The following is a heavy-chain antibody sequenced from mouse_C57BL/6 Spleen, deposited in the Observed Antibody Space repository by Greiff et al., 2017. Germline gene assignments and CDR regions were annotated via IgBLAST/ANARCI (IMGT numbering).Heavy chain of an antibody. CDR3: AGKDHAFFDD. V-gene: IGHV1-72*01. Sequence: QVQLQQPGAELVKSGASVKLSCKASGYTFTSYWMHWVKQRPGRGLEWIGRIDPHSGGTKYNEKFKSKATLTVDKPSSTAYMQLRSLPSEVSALYNYAGKDHAFFDDWGQGTTLTVTS. CDR2: IDPHSGGT. CDR1: GYTFTSYW. J-gene: IGHJ2*01.